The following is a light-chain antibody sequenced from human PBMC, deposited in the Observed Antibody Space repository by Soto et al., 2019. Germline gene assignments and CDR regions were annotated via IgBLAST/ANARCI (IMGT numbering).Light chain of an antibody. CDR3: QQYNKWPP. V-gene: IGKV3-15*01. Sequence: ITMKQSPATLSVTPGERATLSCRASQSVSSNLAWYQQKPGQAPRLLIYGASTRATGIPARFSGSGSGTEFTLTISSLQSEDFAVYYCQQYNKWPPFGQGTKV. CDR2: GAS. J-gene: IGKJ1*01. CDR1: QSVSSN.